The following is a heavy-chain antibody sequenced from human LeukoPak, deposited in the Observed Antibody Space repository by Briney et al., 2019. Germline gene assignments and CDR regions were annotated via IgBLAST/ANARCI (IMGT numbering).Heavy chain of an antibody. CDR3: VKAGYCDTSNCLFDN. CDR1: GFTFNNTA. Sequence: QPGRSLRLSCAASGFTFNNTAFSWVRQAPGKGLEWVSAISTNGANTYYADYVKGRFTISRDTSKNTLYLQMNSLRAEDTAVYDCVKAGYCDTSNCLFDNWGQGTLVTVSS. D-gene: IGHD2-15*01. CDR2: ISTNGANT. J-gene: IGHJ4*02. V-gene: IGHV3-23*01.